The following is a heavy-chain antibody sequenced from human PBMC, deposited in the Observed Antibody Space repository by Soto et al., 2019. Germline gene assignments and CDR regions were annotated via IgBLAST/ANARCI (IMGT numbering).Heavy chain of an antibody. CDR1: GGTFSSYA. D-gene: IGHD4-17*01. CDR2: IIPIFGTA. CDR3: ARVGYGDYTYYYYYGMDV. Sequence: SVKVSCKASGGTFSSYAISWVRQAPGQGLEWMGGIIPIFGTANYAQKFQGRVTITADESTSTAYMELSSLRSEDTAVYYCARVGYGDYTYYYYYGMDVWGQGTTVTVSS. V-gene: IGHV1-69*13. J-gene: IGHJ6*02.